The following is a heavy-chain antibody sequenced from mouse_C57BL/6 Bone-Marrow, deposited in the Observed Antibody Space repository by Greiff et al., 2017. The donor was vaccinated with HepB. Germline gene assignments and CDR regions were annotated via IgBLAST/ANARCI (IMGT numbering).Heavy chain of an antibody. J-gene: IGHJ1*03. CDR1: GFTFSSYA. D-gene: IGHD4-1*01. CDR3: TKLGPGYFDV. CDR2: ISSGGDYI. Sequence: EVKVVESGEGLVKPGGSLKLSCAASGFTFSSYAMSWVRQTPEKRLEWVAYISSGGDYIYYADTVKGRFTISRDNARNTLYLQMSSLKAEDTAMYYCTKLGPGYFDVWGTGTTVTVSS. V-gene: IGHV5-9-1*02.